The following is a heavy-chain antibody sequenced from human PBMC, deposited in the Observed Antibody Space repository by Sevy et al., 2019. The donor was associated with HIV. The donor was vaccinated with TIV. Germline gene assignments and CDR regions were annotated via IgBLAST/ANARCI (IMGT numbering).Heavy chain of an antibody. V-gene: IGHV6-1*01. D-gene: IGHD6-13*01. J-gene: IGHJ3*02. CDR3: AKDFASTWDGHSRGAFDI. Sequence: KQSQTLSLTCAISGESVSSKSAAWNWIRQSPSRGLEWLGRTYYRSKWYNHYAQFVKSRITINPDESMNQFSLQLNSLTPEDTAVYYCAKDFASTWDGHSRGAFDIWGQGTVVTVSS. CDR2: TYYRSKWYN. CDR1: GESVSSKSAA.